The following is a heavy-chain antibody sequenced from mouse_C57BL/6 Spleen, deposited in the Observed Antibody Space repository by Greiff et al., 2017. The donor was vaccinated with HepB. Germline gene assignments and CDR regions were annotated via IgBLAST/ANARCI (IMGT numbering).Heavy chain of an antibody. CDR3: ARRYYGSSYSAMDY. D-gene: IGHD1-1*01. V-gene: IGHV1-81*01. J-gene: IGHJ4*01. Sequence: QVHVKQSGAELARPGASVKLSCKASGYTFTSYGISWVKQRTGQGLEWIGEIYPRSGNTYYNEKFKGKATLTADKSSSTAYMELCSLTSEDSAVYFCARRYYGSSYSAMDYWGQGTSVTVSS. CDR1: GYTFTSYG. CDR2: IYPRSGNT.